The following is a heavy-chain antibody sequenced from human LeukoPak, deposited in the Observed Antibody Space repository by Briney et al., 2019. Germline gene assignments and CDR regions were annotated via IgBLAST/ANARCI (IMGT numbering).Heavy chain of an antibody. CDR2: INPNSGGT. CDR3: ARQAALGSGLGYNWFDP. Sequence: WASVRVSCTASGYTFTGYYMYWVRQAPGQGLEWMGWINPNSGGTNYAQKFQGWVTMTRDTSISTAYMELSRLRSDDTAVYYCARQAALGSGLGYNWFDPWGQGTLVTVSS. V-gene: IGHV1-2*04. D-gene: IGHD6-19*01. J-gene: IGHJ5*02. CDR1: GYTFTGYY.